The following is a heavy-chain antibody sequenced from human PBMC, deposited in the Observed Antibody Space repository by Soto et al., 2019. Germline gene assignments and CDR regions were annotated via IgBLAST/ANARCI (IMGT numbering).Heavy chain of an antibody. CDR2: ISYDGSNK. J-gene: IGHJ4*02. D-gene: IGHD4-17*01. CDR3: ATLAHDYGEFDY. Sequence: SPRLSCAAPGFTFRSYGMHWGRPAPGKGLEWVAVISYDGSNKYYADSMKGRFTISRDNSKNTLYLQMNSLRAEDTAVYYCATLAHDYGEFDYWGQGTLVTVSS. CDR1: GFTFRSYG. V-gene: IGHV3-30*03.